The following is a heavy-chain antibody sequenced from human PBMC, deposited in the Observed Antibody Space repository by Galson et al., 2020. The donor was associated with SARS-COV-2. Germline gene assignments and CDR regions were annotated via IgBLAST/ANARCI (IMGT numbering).Heavy chain of an antibody. D-gene: IGHD4-17*01. CDR1: GGTFRSYA. CDR2: VIPILGMT. CDR3: AFTATSNYYYQYGIDV. Sequence: SVKVSCKASGGTFRSYAITWVRQAPGQGLEWMGRVIPILGMTNYAQKFQGRVTISADISTNTAYMEMSSLRSEDTAVFYCAFTATSNYYYQYGIDVWGQGTAVTVSS. V-gene: IGHV1-69*04. J-gene: IGHJ6*02.